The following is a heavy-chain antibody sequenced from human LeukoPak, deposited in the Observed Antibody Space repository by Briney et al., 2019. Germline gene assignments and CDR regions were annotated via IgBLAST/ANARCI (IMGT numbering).Heavy chain of an antibody. CDR1: GFTFSSYG. CDR2: ISYDGSNK. CDR3: ARAFGGGYDMYGFDI. J-gene: IGHJ3*02. Sequence: GRSLRLSCAASGFTFSSYGMHWVRQAPGKGLEWVAVISYDGSNKYYADSVKGRFTISRDNSKNTLYLQMNSLRAEDTAVYYCARAFGGGYDMYGFDIWGQGTMVTVSS. D-gene: IGHD5-12*01. V-gene: IGHV3-30*03.